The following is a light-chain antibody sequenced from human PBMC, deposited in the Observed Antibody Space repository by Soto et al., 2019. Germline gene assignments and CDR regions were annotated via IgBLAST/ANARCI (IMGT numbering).Light chain of an antibody. V-gene: IGKV1-5*01. Sequence: GDRVPIPCRASQNINKWLAWYQQKPGKAPKLLIYDASNLESGVPSRFSGSGFGTEFILTINSLQTDDFATYYCQRYNKYSITFGQGTRLEI. CDR3: QRYNKYSIT. J-gene: IGKJ5*01. CDR1: QNINKW. CDR2: DAS.